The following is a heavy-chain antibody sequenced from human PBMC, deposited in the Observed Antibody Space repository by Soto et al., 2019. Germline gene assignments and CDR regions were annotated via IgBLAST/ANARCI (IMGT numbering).Heavy chain of an antibody. D-gene: IGHD2-2*01. V-gene: IGHV3-30*18. Sequence: GGSLRLSCAASGFSYNKYGMHWVRQAPGKGLEWVAYVSSDGSNQYYADSVKGRFTISRDNSKSTLYLQLDSLRVDDTAVYYCAKDRVIQLLPIWPDPWGQGTLVTVSS. CDR2: VSSDGSNQ. J-gene: IGHJ5*02. CDR3: AKDRVIQLLPIWPDP. CDR1: GFSYNKYG.